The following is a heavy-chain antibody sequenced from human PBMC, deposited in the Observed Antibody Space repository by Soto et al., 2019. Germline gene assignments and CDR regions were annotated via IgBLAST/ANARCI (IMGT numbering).Heavy chain of an antibody. Sequence: SETLSLTCTVSGGSISSYYWSWTRQPPGKGLEWIGYIYYSGSTNYNPSLKSRVTISVDTSKNQFSLKLSSVTAADTAVYYCARHWGTYYYGSGDAFDIWGQGTMVTVSS. CDR3: ARHWGTYYYGSGDAFDI. CDR1: GGSISSYY. J-gene: IGHJ3*02. D-gene: IGHD3-10*01. CDR2: IYYSGST. V-gene: IGHV4-59*08.